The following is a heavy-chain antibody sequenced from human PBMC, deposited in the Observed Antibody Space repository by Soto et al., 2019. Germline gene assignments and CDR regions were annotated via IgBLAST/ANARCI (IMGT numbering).Heavy chain of an antibody. CDR2: INHSGST. D-gene: IGHD6-13*01. Sequence: SETLSLTCAVYGGSFSGYYWSWIRQPPGKGLEWIGEINHSGSTNYNPSLKSRVTISVDTSKNQFSLKLSSVTAADTAVYYCATTHLNSSSYYWGQGTLVTVSS. CDR3: ATTHLNSSSYY. V-gene: IGHV4-34*01. CDR1: GGSFSGYY. J-gene: IGHJ4*02.